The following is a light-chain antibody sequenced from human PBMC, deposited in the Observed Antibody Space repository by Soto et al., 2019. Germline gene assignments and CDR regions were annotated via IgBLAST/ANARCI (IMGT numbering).Light chain of an antibody. CDR3: QQYHNWPIT. CDR1: QSVSSN. J-gene: IGKJ5*01. V-gene: IGKV3-15*01. CDR2: DAS. Sequence: DIVLTQSPATLSLSPGDRATLSCRASQSVSSNLAWHQQKPGQAPRILMYDASTRATGTPPRFSGSGSGTEFTLTISSLQSEDFAVYYCQQYHNWPITVGQGTRLEI.